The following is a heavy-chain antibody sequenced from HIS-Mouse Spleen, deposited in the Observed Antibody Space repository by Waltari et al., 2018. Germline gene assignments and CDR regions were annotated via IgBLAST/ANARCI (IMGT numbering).Heavy chain of an antibody. CDR3: ARIGSHRRGYSYGYWFDP. J-gene: IGHJ5*02. CDR1: GYTFPRYD. V-gene: IGHV1-8*01. CDR2: MNPNSGNT. Sequence: QVQLVQSGAEVKKPGASVKVSCKASGYTFPRYDINWVRQATGQGLEWMGWMNPNSGNTGYAQKFQGRVTMTRNTSISTAYMELSSLRSEDTAVYYCARIGSHRRGYSYGYWFDPWGQGTLVTVSS. D-gene: IGHD5-18*01.